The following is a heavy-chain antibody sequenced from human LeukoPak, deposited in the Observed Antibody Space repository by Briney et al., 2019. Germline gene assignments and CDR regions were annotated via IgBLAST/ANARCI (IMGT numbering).Heavy chain of an antibody. J-gene: IGHJ4*02. CDR2: INHSGST. D-gene: IGHD6-19*01. CDR1: GGSFSGYY. Sequence: SETLSLTCAVYGGSFSGYYWSWIRQPPGKGLEWIGEINHSGSTNYNPSLKSRVTLSVDTSKNQFSLKLSSVTAADTAVYYCARVQWLAYYFDYWGQGTLVTVSS. V-gene: IGHV4-34*01. CDR3: ARVQWLAYYFDY.